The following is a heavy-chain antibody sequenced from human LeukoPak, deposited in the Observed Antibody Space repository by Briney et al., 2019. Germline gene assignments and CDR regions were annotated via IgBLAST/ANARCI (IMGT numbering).Heavy chain of an antibody. CDR3: ARGDGSGWNDARSNWFDP. Sequence: SETLSLTCAVYGGSFSGYYWSWIRQPPGKGLEWIGEINHSGSTNYNPSLKSRVTISVDTSKNQFSLKLSSVTAADTAVYYCARGDGSGWNDARSNWFDPWGQGTLVTASS. J-gene: IGHJ5*02. V-gene: IGHV4-34*01. CDR1: GGSFSGYY. CDR2: INHSGST. D-gene: IGHD6-19*01.